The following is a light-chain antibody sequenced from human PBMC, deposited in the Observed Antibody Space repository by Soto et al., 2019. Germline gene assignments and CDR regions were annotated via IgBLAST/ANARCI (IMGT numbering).Light chain of an antibody. CDR1: QSVSSN. CDR3: QQYNNWPPMA. Sequence: EIVMTQSPATLSVSPGERATLSCRASQSVSSNLAWYQQKPGQAPRLLIYGASTRATGIPARFSGSGSGTEFXLXXXSLQSEDFAVYYCQQYNNWPPMAFGQGTKVEIK. J-gene: IGKJ1*01. CDR2: GAS. V-gene: IGKV3-15*01.